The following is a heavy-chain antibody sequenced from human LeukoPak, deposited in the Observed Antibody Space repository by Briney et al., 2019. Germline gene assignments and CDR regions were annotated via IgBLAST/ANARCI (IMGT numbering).Heavy chain of an antibody. CDR3: ARDDSTGYLYFDY. CDR2: ISGDGDTT. D-gene: IGHD3-22*01. V-gene: IGHV3-43*02. CDR1: GFTFDDYA. J-gene: IGHJ4*02. Sequence: PGGSLRLSCAASGFTFDDYAMHWVRRAPGKGLEWVSLISGDGDTTYYADSVQGRFTISRDNAKNSLYLQMNSLRAEDTAVYYCARDDSTGYLYFDYWGQGILVTVSS.